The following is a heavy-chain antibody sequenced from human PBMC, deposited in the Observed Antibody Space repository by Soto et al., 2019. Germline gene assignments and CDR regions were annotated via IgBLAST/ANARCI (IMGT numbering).Heavy chain of an antibody. V-gene: IGHV1-46*01. J-gene: IGHJ6*02. CDR2: INPSGGST. D-gene: IGHD2-15*01. Sequence: QVQLVQSGAEVKKPGASVKVSCKASGYTFTSYYMHWVRQAPGQGLEWMGIINPSGGSTSYAQKFQGRVTMTMDTSTSTVYMELSSLRSEDTAVYYCARDQGCSGGSCYYYYYSGMDVWGQGTTVTVSS. CDR3: ARDQGCSGGSCYYYYYSGMDV. CDR1: GYTFTSYY.